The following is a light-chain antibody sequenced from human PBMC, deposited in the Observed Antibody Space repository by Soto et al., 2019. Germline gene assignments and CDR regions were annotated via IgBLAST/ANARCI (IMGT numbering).Light chain of an antibody. J-gene: IGKJ1*01. CDR1: QSLTTD. CDR2: GAS. Sequence: EIVLTQSQATLCLFSGERATLSWLASQSLTTDLAWYQQKPGQPPRLLIYGASTRATDFPARFSGSGSGTEFTLTISSLQSEDFAIYYCQQYTNWPRTFGQGTKVDIK. V-gene: IGKV3-15*01. CDR3: QQYTNWPRT.